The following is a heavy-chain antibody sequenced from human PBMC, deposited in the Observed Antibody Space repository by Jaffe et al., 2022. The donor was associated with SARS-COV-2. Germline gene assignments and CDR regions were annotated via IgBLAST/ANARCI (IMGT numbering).Heavy chain of an antibody. CDR3: ARDRIGSWYQGEGYYYYYGMDV. Sequence: QVQLVESGGGVVQPGRSLRLSCAASGFTFSSYGMHWVRQAPGKGLEWVAVIWYDGSNKYYADSVKGRFTISRDNSKNTLYLQMNSLRAEDTAVYYCARDRIGSWYQGEGYYYYYGMDVWGQGTTVTVSS. CDR2: IWYDGSNK. V-gene: IGHV3-33*01. CDR1: GFTFSSYG. D-gene: IGHD6-13*01. J-gene: IGHJ6*02.